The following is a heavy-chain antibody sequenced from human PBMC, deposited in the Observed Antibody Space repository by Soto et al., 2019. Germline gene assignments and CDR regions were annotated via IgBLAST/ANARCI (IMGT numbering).Heavy chain of an antibody. V-gene: IGHV4-59*11. CDR1: GGSINNHY. CDR3: ARANGFFDY. J-gene: IGHJ4*02. D-gene: IGHD5-12*01. Sequence: QVQLQESGPGLVKPSETLSLTCTVSGGSINNHYWSWIRQPPGQGLEWLGYIYYSGSTNYNPSLKSRVTMSVDTSKNQFSLKLSSLTAADTAIYDCARANGFFDYWGQGTLVTVSS. CDR2: IYYSGST.